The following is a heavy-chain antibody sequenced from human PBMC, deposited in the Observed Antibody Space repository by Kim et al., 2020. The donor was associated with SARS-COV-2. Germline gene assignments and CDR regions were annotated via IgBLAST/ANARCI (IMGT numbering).Heavy chain of an antibody. V-gene: IGHV4-38-2*02. CDR1: GYSIRSGYY. CDR3: ARVGGSGTYRPYFYGMDV. J-gene: IGHJ6*02. Sequence: SETLSLTCSVSGYSIRSGYYWGWIRQPPGKGLEWIGNIFHSGSTDYNPSLKSRLTITVDTSKNQFSLNLSSVTAADTAVYYCARVGGSGTYRPYFYGMDVWGQGTAVTVSS. D-gene: IGHD2-15*01. CDR2: IFHSGST.